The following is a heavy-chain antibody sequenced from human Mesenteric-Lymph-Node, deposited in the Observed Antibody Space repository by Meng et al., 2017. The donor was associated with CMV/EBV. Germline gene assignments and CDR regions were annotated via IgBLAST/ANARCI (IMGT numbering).Heavy chain of an antibody. CDR3: ARVDNYDRSAYSGYYFDS. CDR2: ISFDGSNQ. V-gene: IGHV3-30*04. Sequence: GESLKISCVGAGFTFRSYSIHWVRQAPGKGLEWVALISFDGSNQYYADSAKGRFTVSRDNSQNTLYLQMNGLRTEDTAVYYCARVDNYDRSAYSGYYFDSWGQGTLVTVSS. CDR1: GFTFRSYS. J-gene: IGHJ4*02. D-gene: IGHD3-22*01.